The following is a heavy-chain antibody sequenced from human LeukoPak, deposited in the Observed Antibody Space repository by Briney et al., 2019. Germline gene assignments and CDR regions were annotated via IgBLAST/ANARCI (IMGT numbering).Heavy chain of an antibody. V-gene: IGHV1-2*02. Sequence: ASLKVCCKASGYIFTDSNIHWVRQPHKQGLEWMGWMNPNIGGTSFAKKFQGRVTLTRDTSITTTYLELTGLRSDDTAVYFCARGDCSGVSCYSVDSWGQGTLVTVSS. CDR3: ARGDCSGVSCYSVDS. CDR2: MNPNIGGT. D-gene: IGHD2-15*01. J-gene: IGHJ4*02. CDR1: GYIFTDSN.